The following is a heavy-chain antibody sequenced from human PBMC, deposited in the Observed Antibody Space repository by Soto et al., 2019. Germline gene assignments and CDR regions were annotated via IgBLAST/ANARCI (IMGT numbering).Heavy chain of an antibody. D-gene: IGHD3-10*01. Sequence: ASVKVSCKASGYTFTSYAMHWVRQAPGQRLEWMGWINAGNGNRKYSQKFQGRVTITRDTSASIAYMELSSLRSEDTAVYYCARANRGSGSYGSKSYYFDYWGQGTLVTVSS. CDR2: INAGNGNR. J-gene: IGHJ4*02. V-gene: IGHV1-3*01. CDR3: ARANRGSGSYGSKSYYFDY. CDR1: GYTFTSYA.